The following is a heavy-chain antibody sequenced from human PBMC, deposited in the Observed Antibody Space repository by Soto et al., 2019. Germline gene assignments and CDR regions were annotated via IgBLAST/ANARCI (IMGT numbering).Heavy chain of an antibody. J-gene: IGHJ4*02. CDR1: GFTFSSYG. CDR3: ARYYYDSSGYYPL. D-gene: IGHD3-22*01. V-gene: IGHV3-33*01. Sequence: QVQLVESGGGVVQPGRSLRLSCAASGFTFSSYGMHWVRQAPGKGLEWVAVIWSDGSNKYYADSVKGRFTISRDNSKNTRYLQMSSLRAEDTAVYYCARYYYDSSGYYPLWGQGTLVTVSS. CDR2: IWSDGSNK.